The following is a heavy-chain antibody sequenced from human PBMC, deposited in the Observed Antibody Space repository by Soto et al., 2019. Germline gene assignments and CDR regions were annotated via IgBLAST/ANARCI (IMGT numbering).Heavy chain of an antibody. V-gene: IGHV1-69*01. Sequence: QVQLVQSGAEVKKPGSSVKVSCKASGGTFSSYAISWVRQAPGQGLECMGGITPLFGTANYAQKFQGRVTSTADESTSTAYMELSSRRSEDTAGDYCARVRTTGIDYGDYKPYGYVDLWGRGTLVTVSS. CDR3: ARVRTTGIDYGDYKPYGYVDL. CDR2: ITPLFGTA. D-gene: IGHD4-17*01. J-gene: IGHJ2*01. CDR1: GGTFSSYA.